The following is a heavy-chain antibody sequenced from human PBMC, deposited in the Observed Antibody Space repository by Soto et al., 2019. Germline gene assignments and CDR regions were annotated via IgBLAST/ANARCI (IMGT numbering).Heavy chain of an antibody. J-gene: IGHJ4*02. CDR2: IGTAGDT. Sequence: GGSLRLSCAASGFTFSSYDMHWVRQATGKGLEWVSAIGTAGDTYYPGSVKGRFTISRENAKNSLYLQMNSLRAGDTAVYYCARGGRAAAGTEFDYWGQGTLVTVSS. CDR1: GFTFSSYD. V-gene: IGHV3-13*01. D-gene: IGHD6-13*01. CDR3: ARGGRAAAGTEFDY.